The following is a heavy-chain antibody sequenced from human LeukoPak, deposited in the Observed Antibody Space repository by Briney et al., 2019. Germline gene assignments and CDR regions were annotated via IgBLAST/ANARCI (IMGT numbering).Heavy chain of an antibody. V-gene: IGHV3-11*01. J-gene: IGHJ4*02. D-gene: IGHD3-22*01. Sequence: GGSLRLSCAASGFTSSDYYMSWIRQAPGKGLEWVSYISSSGDSIYYADSVKGRFTISRDNAKNSLYLQMNSLRAEDTAVYYCARHSSGYFRLDYWGQGTLVTVSS. CDR3: ARHSSGYFRLDY. CDR1: GFTSSDYY. CDR2: ISSSGDSI.